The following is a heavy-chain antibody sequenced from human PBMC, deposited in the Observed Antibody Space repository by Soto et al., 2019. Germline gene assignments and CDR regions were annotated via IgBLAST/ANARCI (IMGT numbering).Heavy chain of an antibody. CDR3: ATHREGATYYFDY. J-gene: IGHJ4*02. CDR2: IVVGSGNT. D-gene: IGHD1-26*01. V-gene: IGHV1-58*01. Sequence: QMQLVQSGPEVKKPGTSVKVSCKASTFTFTSSAVQWVRQARGQRLEGIGWIVVGSGNTKYAQNFQERFTITRDMSSGTAYLELSSLRSEDTAVYYCATHREGATYYFDYWGQGTLLTVSS. CDR1: TFTFTSSA.